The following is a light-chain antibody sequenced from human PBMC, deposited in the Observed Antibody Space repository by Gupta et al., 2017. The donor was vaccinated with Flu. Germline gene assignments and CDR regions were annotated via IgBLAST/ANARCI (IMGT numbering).Light chain of an antibody. Sequence: ISCRSSQSLVYSDGNTYLHWFQQRPGQSPRRLIYQVSHRESGVPDRFSGSGSGTDFILKISRVEAEDVGVYYCMQGSRWPWAFGQGTKVEIK. V-gene: IGKV2-30*01. CDR1: QSLVYSDGNTY. J-gene: IGKJ1*01. CDR3: MQGSRWPWA. CDR2: QVS.